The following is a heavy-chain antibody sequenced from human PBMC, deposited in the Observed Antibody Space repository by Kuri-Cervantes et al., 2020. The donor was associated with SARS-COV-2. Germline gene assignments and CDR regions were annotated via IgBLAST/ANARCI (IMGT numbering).Heavy chain of an antibody. CDR1: GGSFSGYY. J-gene: IGHJ4*02. CDR3: AMARRGWGHFDY. CDR2: INHSGST. D-gene: IGHD3-10*01. V-gene: IGHV4-34*01. Sequence: SETLSLTCAVYGGSFSGYYWSWIRQPPGKGLEWIGEINHSGSTNYNPSLKSRVTISVDTSKNQFSLKLSSVTAADTAVYYCAMARRGWGHFDYWGQGTLVTVSS.